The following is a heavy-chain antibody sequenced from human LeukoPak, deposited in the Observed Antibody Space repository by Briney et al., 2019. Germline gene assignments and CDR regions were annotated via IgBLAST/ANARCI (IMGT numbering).Heavy chain of an antibody. CDR3: ASHYSSSSGWRYDY. Sequence: ASVKVSCKASGGTFSSYAISWVRQAPGQGLEWMGGIIPIFGTANYAQKFQGRVTITADESTSTAYMELSSLRSDDTAVYYCASHYSSSSGWRYDYWGQGTLVTVSS. J-gene: IGHJ4*02. CDR2: IIPIFGTA. D-gene: IGHD6-6*01. CDR1: GGTFSSYA. V-gene: IGHV1-69*01.